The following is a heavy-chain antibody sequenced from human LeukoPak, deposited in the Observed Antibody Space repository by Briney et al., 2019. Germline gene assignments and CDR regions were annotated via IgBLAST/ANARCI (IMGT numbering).Heavy chain of an antibody. J-gene: IGHJ2*01. CDR1: GGSLSSGGYS. CDR3: AREVPLVRGWYFDL. D-gene: IGHD6-6*01. CDR2: IYHSGST. V-gene: IGHV4-30-2*01. Sequence: SQTLSLTCAVSGGSLSSGGYSWSWIRQPPGKGLEWIGYIYHSGSTYYNPSLKSRVTISVDRSKNQFSLKLSSVTAADTAVYYCAREVPLVRGWYFDLWGRGTLVTVSS.